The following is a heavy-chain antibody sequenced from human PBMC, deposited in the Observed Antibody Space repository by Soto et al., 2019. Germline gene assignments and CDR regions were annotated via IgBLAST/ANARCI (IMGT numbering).Heavy chain of an antibody. CDR1: GYTFTDYD. V-gene: IGHV1-8*01. CDR3: ARVAVAARPRWYNWFDP. D-gene: IGHD6-19*01. J-gene: IGHJ5*02. CDR2: MNPNSGET. Sequence: QEQLVQSGAEVKKPGASVKVSCKTSGYTFTDYDINWVRQATGQGLEWIGWMNPNSGETGYAQKLQGIVTMTRSASLSTAYVELSSLRSEDTAVYYCARVAVAARPRWYNWFDPWGQGTLVTVSS.